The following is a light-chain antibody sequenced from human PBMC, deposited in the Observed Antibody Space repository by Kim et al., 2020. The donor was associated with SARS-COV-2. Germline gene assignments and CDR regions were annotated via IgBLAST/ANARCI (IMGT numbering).Light chain of an antibody. J-gene: IGKJ2*01. CDR3: QHYGSSRT. CDR1: QSISSSD. CDR2: DAT. V-gene: IGKV3-20*01. Sequence: DIVLTQSPGTLSVSPGERATLSCRASQSISSSDLSWYQQKPGQAPRHLIYDATIRVTGIPDRFSGSGSGIDFTLTISRLEPEDFAVYYCQHYGSSRTFGQGTKLEI.